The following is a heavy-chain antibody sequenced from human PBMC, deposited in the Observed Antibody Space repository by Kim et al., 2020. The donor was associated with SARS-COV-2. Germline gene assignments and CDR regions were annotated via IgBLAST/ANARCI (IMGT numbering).Heavy chain of an antibody. CDR2: ISAYNGNT. V-gene: IGHV1-18*01. D-gene: IGHD3-9*01. Sequence: ASVKFSCKASGYTFTSYGISWVRQAPGQGLEWMGWISAYNGNTNYAQKLQGRVTMTTDTSTSTAYMELRSLRSDDTAVYYCARDQDEFDILTGYSLADAFDIWGQGTMVTVSS. CDR3: ARDQDEFDILTGYSLADAFDI. J-gene: IGHJ3*02. CDR1: GYTFTSYG.